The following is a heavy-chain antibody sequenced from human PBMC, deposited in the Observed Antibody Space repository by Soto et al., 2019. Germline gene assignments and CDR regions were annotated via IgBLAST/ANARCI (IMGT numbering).Heavy chain of an antibody. J-gene: IGHJ4*02. V-gene: IGHV1-3*01. D-gene: IGHD3-22*01. Sequence: QVQLVQSGAEVKKPGASVKVSCKASGYTFTNYVMHWVRQAPGKRLEWMGWLNAGNGNTKYSQQFQGRVTITRDTSASTAYMELSSLRSEDTAVYYCARSSGYYYLEYWGQGTLVTVSS. CDR3: ARSSGYYYLEY. CDR1: GYTFTNYV. CDR2: LNAGNGNT.